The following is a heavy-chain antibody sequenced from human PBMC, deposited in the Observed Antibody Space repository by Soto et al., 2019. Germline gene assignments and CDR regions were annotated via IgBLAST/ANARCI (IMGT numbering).Heavy chain of an antibody. J-gene: IGHJ5*02. V-gene: IGHV4-4*07. Sequence: SETLSLTCSVSGGSMSSYYWTWIRQPAGKGLEWVGRVYSSGGTHYNSSLKSRVTISLDTSKNQFSLRLISVTAADTAVYYCARGQRFSDWFDPWGQGTLVTVSS. D-gene: IGHD3-3*01. CDR3: ARGQRFSDWFDP. CDR1: GGSMSSYY. CDR2: VYSSGGT.